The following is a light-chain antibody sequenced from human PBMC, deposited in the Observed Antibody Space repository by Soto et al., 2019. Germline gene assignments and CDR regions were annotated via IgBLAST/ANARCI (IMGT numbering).Light chain of an antibody. V-gene: IGKV1-5*01. CDR3: QQYNSYCT. CDR1: QSTTGW. CDR2: DAS. J-gene: IGKJ1*01. Sequence: DIQLTPSPSTQSASLGDRVTITCRASQSTTGWLAWYQQKPGKAPKLLIYDASSLESGVPSRFSGSGSGTEFTLTISSLQPDDFATYYCQQYNSYCTFGQGTKVDIK.